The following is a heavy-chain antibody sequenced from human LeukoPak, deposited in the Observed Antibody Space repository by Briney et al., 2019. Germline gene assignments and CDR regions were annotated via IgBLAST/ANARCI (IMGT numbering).Heavy chain of an antibody. Sequence: GGSLRLSCAASGFTFSSYSMNWVRQAPGKGPEWVSSISSSSSYIYYADSVKGRFTISRDNAKNSLYLQMNSLRAEDTAVYYCAREVQQLDYYYYGMDVWGQGTTVTVSS. CDR2: ISSSSSYI. D-gene: IGHD6-13*01. CDR3: AREVQQLDYYYYGMDV. V-gene: IGHV3-21*01. J-gene: IGHJ6*02. CDR1: GFTFSSYS.